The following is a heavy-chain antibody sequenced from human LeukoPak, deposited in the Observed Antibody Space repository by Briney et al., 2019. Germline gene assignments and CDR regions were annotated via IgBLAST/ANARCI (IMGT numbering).Heavy chain of an antibody. Sequence: GGFLRLSCAASGFTFSDYIMNWVRQAPGKGLEWVASISRNSTYIHYADSVKGRFTISRDNARNSLFLQMNSLRAEDTAIYYCARDEGYYFDSWGQGTQVTVSS. V-gene: IGHV3-21*01. CDR3: ARDEGYYFDS. CDR2: ISRNSTYI. J-gene: IGHJ4*02. CDR1: GFTFSDYI.